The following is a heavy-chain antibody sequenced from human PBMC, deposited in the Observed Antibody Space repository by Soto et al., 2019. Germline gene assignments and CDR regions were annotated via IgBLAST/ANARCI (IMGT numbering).Heavy chain of an antibody. CDR1: GFTFSSYS. CDR2: ISSSSSYI. V-gene: IGHV3-21*01. J-gene: IGHJ4*02. CDR3: ARERRAYGDYNY. Sequence: PGGSLRLSCAASGFTFSSYSMNWVRQAPGKGLEWVSSISSSSSYIYYADSVKGRFTISRDNAKNSLYLQMNSLRAEDTAVYYCARERRAYGDYNYWGQGTLVTVSS. D-gene: IGHD4-17*01.